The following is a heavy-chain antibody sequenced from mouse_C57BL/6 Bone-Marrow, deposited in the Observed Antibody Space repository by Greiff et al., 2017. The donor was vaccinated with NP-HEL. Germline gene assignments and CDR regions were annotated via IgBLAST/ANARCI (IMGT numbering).Heavy chain of an antibody. D-gene: IGHD1-1*01. CDR1: GYTFTSYW. J-gene: IGHJ2*01. Sequence: QVQLQQPGAELVKPGASVKMSCKASGYTFTSYWITWVKQRPGQGLEWIGDIYPGSGSTNYNEKFKSKATLTVDTSSSTAYMQLSSLTSEDSAVYYCEREAFITTVVDYWGQGTTLTVSS. CDR3: EREAFITTVVDY. V-gene: IGHV1-55*01. CDR2: IYPGSGST.